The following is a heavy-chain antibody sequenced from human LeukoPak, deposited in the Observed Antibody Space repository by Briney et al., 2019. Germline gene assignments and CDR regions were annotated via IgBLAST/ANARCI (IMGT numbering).Heavy chain of an antibody. CDR3: AREMYSYGTPWYYFDY. CDR2: ISSSGSTI. Sequence: GGSLRLSCAASGFTFSSYEMNWVRQAPGKGLEWGSYISSSGSTIYYADSVKGRFTISRDNAKNSLYLQMNSLRAEDTAVYYCAREMYSYGTPWYYFDYWGQGTLVTVSS. CDR1: GFTFSSYE. V-gene: IGHV3-48*03. D-gene: IGHD5-18*01. J-gene: IGHJ4*02.